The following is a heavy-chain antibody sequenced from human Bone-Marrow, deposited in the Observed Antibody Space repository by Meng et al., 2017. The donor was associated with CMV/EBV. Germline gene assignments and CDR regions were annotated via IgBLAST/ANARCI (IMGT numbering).Heavy chain of an antibody. Sequence: GSLRLSCTVSGGSISSSSYYWGWIRQPPGRGLEWIGSIYYSGSTYYNPSLKSRVTISVDTSKNQFSLKLSSVTAADTAVYYCARGPPPALVVVPAAKNWFDPWGQGTLVTVSS. CDR2: IYYSGST. CDR3: ARGPPPALVVVPAAKNWFDP. J-gene: IGHJ5*02. D-gene: IGHD2-2*01. V-gene: IGHV4-39*07. CDR1: GGSISSSSYY.